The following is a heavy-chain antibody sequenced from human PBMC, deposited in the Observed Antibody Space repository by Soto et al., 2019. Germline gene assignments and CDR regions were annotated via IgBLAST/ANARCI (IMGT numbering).Heavy chain of an antibody. D-gene: IGHD4-17*01. CDR3: ARSPEATVTAFDY. Sequence: QVQLQESGPGLVKPSQTLSLTCTVSGGSISSGGYYWSWIRQHPGKGLEWFGYIYYSGSTYYNPSLRSRVSIAVAPSKNQFSLKLSSVTAADTAVYYCARSPEATVTAFDYWGQGTLVTVSS. J-gene: IGHJ4*02. CDR1: GGSISSGGYY. V-gene: IGHV4-31*03. CDR2: IYYSGST.